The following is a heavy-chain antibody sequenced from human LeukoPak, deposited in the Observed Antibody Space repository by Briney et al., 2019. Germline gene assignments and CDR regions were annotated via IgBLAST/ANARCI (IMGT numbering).Heavy chain of an antibody. CDR2: VRGGNDAGT. D-gene: IGHD2-21*02. Sequence: PGGSLRLSCAASGFNFDDYAMHWVRQVSGKDLEWVSLVRGGNDAGTHYADSVKGRFTVSRDNSKDSLYLQMNSLRTEDTALYFCAKGGLLTGGWFDPWGQGTLVTVSS. CDR1: GFNFDDYA. J-gene: IGHJ5*02. V-gene: IGHV3-43*02. CDR3: AKGGLLTGGWFDP.